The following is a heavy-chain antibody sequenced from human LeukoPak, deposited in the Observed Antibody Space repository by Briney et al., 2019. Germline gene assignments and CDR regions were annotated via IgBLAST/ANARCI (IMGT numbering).Heavy chain of an antibody. J-gene: IGHJ6*03. V-gene: IGHV1-2*02. CDR2: INPKSGGT. CDR1: GYAFSGSY. CDR3: AREGWGNYYMDV. Sequence: ASMKVSCTASGYAFSGSYLHWVRQAPGQGLEWMGWINPKSGGTNYAQKFQGRVTMTRDTSINTGYMELSGLTFDDTALYYCAREGWGNYYMDVWGNGTTVTVSS. D-gene: IGHD2-8*02.